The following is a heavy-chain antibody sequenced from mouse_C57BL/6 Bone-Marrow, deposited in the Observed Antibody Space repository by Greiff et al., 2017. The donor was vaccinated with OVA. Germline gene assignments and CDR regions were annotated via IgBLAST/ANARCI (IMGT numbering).Heavy chain of an antibody. D-gene: IGHD1-1*01. V-gene: IGHV5-6*01. CDR3: ARLYYGSSWFFDV. J-gene: IGHJ1*03. CDR1: GFTFSSYG. CDR2: ISSGGSYT. Sequence: EVKLMESGGDLVKPGGSLKLSCAASGFTFSSYGMSWVRQTPDKRLEWVATISSGGSYTYYPDSVKGRFTISRDNAKNTLYLQMSSLKSEDTAMYYCARLYYGSSWFFDVWGTGTTVTVSS.